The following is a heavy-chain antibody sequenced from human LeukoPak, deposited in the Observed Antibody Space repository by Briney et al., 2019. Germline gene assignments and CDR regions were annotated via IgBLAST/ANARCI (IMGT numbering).Heavy chain of an antibody. D-gene: IGHD3-10*02. V-gene: IGHV4-61*01. J-gene: IGHJ6*03. CDR3: ARVMLNYYDYMYV. CDR1: GGSISSGTYY. Sequence: SQTLSLTCTVSGGSISSGTYYWSWIRQPPGKGLEWIGYIYYSGSTNYNPSLKRRVTISVDTSKNQLSLKLSSVTAAGTGMYYCARVMLNYYDYMYVWGKGTTVSVSS. CDR2: IYYSGST.